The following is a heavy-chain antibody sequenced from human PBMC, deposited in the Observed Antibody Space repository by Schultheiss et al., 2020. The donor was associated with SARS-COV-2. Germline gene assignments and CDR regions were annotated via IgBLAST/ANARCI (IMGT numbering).Heavy chain of an antibody. CDR3: ARFIPGEKYGVDV. CDR1: GFTVSSQY. V-gene: IGHV3-53*01. CDR2: VYSGGDT. J-gene: IGHJ6*02. Sequence: GGSLRLSCAVSGFTVSSQYMSWLRQAPGKGLEWVSVVYSGGDTHYADSVKGRFTISRDNSKNTLYLQMNSLRAEDTAVYYCARFIPGEKYGVDVWGQGTTVTVSS. D-gene: IGHD3-10*01.